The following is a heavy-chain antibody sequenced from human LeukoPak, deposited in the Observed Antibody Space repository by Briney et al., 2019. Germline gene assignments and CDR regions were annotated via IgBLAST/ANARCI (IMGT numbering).Heavy chain of an antibody. CDR2: VVPSDSYT. Sequence: GESLKISCKGSGYSFTSYWISWVRQMPGRGLEWMGRVVPSDSYTNYSPSFQGHVTISADKSISTAYLQWSSLKASDTAMYYCAREPTPDIVLMVSHHRGYGMDVWGQGTTATVSS. CDR3: AREPTPDIVLMVSHHRGYGMDV. D-gene: IGHD2-8*01. V-gene: IGHV5-10-1*01. CDR1: GYSFTSYW. J-gene: IGHJ6*02.